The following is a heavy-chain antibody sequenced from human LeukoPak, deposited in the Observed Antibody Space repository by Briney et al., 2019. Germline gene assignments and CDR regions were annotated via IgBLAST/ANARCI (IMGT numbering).Heavy chain of an antibody. Sequence: GGSLRLSCAASGFTFSSYEMNWVRQAPGKGLEWVSYISSSGSTIYYADSVKGRFTISRDNAKNSLYLQMNSLRAEDTAVYYCAGEGYFDWFFPIYWGQGTLVTVSS. CDR3: AGEGYFDWFFPIY. V-gene: IGHV3-48*03. CDR1: GFTFSSYE. CDR2: ISSSGSTI. D-gene: IGHD3-9*01. J-gene: IGHJ4*02.